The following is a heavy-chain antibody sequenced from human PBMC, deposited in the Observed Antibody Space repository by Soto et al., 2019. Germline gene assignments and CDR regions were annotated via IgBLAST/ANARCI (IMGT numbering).Heavy chain of an antibody. D-gene: IGHD3-10*01. CDR3: ASMGYHYGSGSYPLDY. Sequence: QVQLQESGPGLVKPSETLSLTCTVSGGSISSYYWTWIRQPPGKGLEWIGFIYNSGSTHYNPSLRSRVTISGXTXKYXFPLKLRSVTAADTAVYYCASMGYHYGSGSYPLDYWGQGTLVTVSS. CDR2: IYNSGST. V-gene: IGHV4-4*08. CDR1: GGSISSYY. J-gene: IGHJ4*02.